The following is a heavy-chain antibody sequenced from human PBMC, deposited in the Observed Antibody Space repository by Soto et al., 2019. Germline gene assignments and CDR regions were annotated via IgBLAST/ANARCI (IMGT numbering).Heavy chain of an antibody. J-gene: IGHJ5*02. CDR2: IYFTGIT. CDR3: ARATPYPKVNWLAL. V-gene: IGHV4-31*03. D-gene: IGHD2-15*01. Sequence: SETLSLTCTVSSGSLSSGGYYWNWIRQHPVKGLEWIGYIYFTGITYSTPSLKSRVTLSVDTSKSQFSLELRSVTAADTAIYYCARATPYPKVNWLALWGPGVLVIGS. CDR1: SGSLSSGGYY.